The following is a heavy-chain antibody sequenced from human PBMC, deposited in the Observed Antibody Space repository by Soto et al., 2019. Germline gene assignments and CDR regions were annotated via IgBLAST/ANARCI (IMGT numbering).Heavy chain of an antibody. V-gene: IGHV1-18*04. CDR3: ARDPYDILTGYNHFYYYYYGMDV. D-gene: IGHD3-9*01. CDR1: GYTFTSYG. Sequence: ASVKVSCKASGYTFTSYGISWVRQAPGQGLEWMGWISAYNGNTNYAQKLQGRVTMTTDTSTSTAYMELRSLRSDDTAVYYCARDPYDILTGYNHFYYYYYGMDVWGQGTPVTVYS. J-gene: IGHJ6*02. CDR2: ISAYNGNT.